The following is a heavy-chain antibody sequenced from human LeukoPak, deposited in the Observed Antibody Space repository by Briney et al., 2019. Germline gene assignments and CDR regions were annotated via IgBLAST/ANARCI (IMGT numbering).Heavy chain of an antibody. CDR1: GGSISSGGYY. Sequence: SQTLSLTCTVSGGSISSGGYYWSWIRQHPGKGLEWIGCIYYSGSTYYNPSLKSRVTISVDTSKNQFSLKLSSVTAADTAVYYCARGRVGDVWGSYPRNRPYYFDYWGQGTLVTVSS. D-gene: IGHD3-16*02. V-gene: IGHV4-31*03. CDR2: IYYSGST. CDR3: ARGRVGDVWGSYPRNRPYYFDY. J-gene: IGHJ4*02.